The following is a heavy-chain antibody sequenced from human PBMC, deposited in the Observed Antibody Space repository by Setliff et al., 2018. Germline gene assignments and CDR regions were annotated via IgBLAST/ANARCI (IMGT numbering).Heavy chain of an antibody. CDR3: ARGKTFFGAFIRAFDI. CDR1: GYSISSGYY. Sequence: SETLSLTCTVSGYSISSGYYWGWIRQPPGKGLEWIGNMYHSGSVYYNPSLKSRVTISVDTSKNQFSLKVTSVTAADTAVYHCARGKTFFGAFIRAFDIWGQGRMVTVSS. V-gene: IGHV4-38-2*02. D-gene: IGHD3-3*01. CDR2: MYHSGSV. J-gene: IGHJ3*02.